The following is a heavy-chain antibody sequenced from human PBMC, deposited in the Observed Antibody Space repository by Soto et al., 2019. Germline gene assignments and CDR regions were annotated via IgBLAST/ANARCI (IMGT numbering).Heavy chain of an antibody. V-gene: IGHV4-30-4*01. CDR3: AREGVDIVQVPYY. D-gene: IGHD2-2*03. Sequence: QVRLQESGPKLVRPSQTLSLPCSVSGVSINRGDYYWSWIRQSPGRGLEWIGSIYYNGDTIYNPSVGSRVTMSVDPSKNQFFLERESVVAADTAVYFCAREGVDIVQVPYYWGQGTLINVS. CDR2: IYYNGDT. CDR1: GVSINRGDYY. J-gene: IGHJ4*02.